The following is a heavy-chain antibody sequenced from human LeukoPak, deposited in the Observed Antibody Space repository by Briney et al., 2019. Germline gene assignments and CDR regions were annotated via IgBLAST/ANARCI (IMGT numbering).Heavy chain of an antibody. CDR1: GFTFDDYA. Sequence: GRSLRLSCAASGFTFDDYAMHWVRQAPGKGLEWVSGISWNSGSIGYADSVKGRFTISRDNAKNSLYLQMNSLRAEDTALYYCAKETWGWGPYYYGMDVWGQGTTVTVSS. CDR3: AKETWGWGPYYYGMDV. D-gene: IGHD3-16*01. CDR2: ISWNSGSI. V-gene: IGHV3-9*01. J-gene: IGHJ6*02.